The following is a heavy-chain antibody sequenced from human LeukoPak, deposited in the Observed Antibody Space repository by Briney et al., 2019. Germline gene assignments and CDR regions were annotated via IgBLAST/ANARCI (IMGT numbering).Heavy chain of an antibody. J-gene: IGHJ6*04. CDR1: GFTFSSNG. Sequence: PGGSLRLSCAASGFTFSSNGMNWVRQAPGKGLEWVSGINWNGGSTGYADSVKGRFTISRDNAKNSLYLQMNSLRAEDTAVYYCAELGITMIGGVWGKGTTVTISS. V-gene: IGHV3-20*04. CDR2: INWNGGST. CDR3: AELGITMIGGV. D-gene: IGHD3-10*02.